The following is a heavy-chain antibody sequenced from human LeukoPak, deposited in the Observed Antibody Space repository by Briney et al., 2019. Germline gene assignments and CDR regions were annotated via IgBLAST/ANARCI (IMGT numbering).Heavy chain of an antibody. J-gene: IGHJ4*02. V-gene: IGHV4-4*07. Sequence: SETLSLTCSVDTVNHYHWNWVRQSAGTGLEWIGRVHTTSGNTFANPSLWGRVTVSIDTTKNEFLLQLTSMTAADTAVYHCARELRNIGEYYFDYWGQGVPVTVSS. CDR1: DTVNHYH. D-gene: IGHD1-14*01. CDR2: VHTTSGNT. CDR3: ARELRNIGEYYFDY.